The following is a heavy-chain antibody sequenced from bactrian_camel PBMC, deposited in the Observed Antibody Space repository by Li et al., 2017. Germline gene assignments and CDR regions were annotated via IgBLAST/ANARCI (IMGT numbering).Heavy chain of an antibody. J-gene: IGHJ6*01. CDR3: AATSRRRYSDFRSADFGY. V-gene: IGHV3S1*01. CDR1: GYTYNRNC. Sequence: HVQLVESGGGSVQAGGSLRLSCAASGYTYNRNCMAWFRQAPGKEREGVARIATGSGNTYYADSVKGRFTISQDNAKNTVYLQMNSLKPEDTAMYYCAATSRRRYSDFRSADFGYWGQGTQVTVS. D-gene: IGHD4*01. CDR2: IATGSGNT.